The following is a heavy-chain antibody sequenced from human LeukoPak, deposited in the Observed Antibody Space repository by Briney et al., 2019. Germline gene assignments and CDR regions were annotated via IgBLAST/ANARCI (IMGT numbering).Heavy chain of an antibody. Sequence: SETLSLTCSVSGGSISSDYWAWIRQPPGKGLEWIGYMYYTGSTNYNPSLKSRVTISLATSKNQFSLKLSTVTAADTAVYYCARVSVVYGMDVWGRGTTVTVSS. CDR1: GGSISSDY. V-gene: IGHV4-59*01. J-gene: IGHJ6*02. CDR3: ARVSVVYGMDV. CDR2: MYYTGST.